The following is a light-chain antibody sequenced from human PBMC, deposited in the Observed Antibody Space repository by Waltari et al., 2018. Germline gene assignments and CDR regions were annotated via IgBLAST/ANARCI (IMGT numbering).Light chain of an antibody. CDR1: SSNIGHSL. V-gene: IGLV1-51*01. CDR3: STWDNSLTAMV. Sequence: QSVLTQPPSVSAPPGQKVTISCSGSSSNIGHSLVTWDHQLPGATPKLLIYDNYKRPSGIPDRFSASTSGTSATLDITGLQIGDETDYYCSTWDNSLTAMVFGGGTKLTVL. J-gene: IGLJ2*01. CDR2: DNY.